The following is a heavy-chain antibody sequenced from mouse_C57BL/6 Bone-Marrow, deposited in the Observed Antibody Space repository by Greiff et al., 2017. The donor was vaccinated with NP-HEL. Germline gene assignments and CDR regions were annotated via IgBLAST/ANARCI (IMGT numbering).Heavy chain of an antibody. J-gene: IGHJ2*01. CDR2: IYPRSGNT. D-gene: IGHD1-1*01. CDR1: GYTFTSYG. CDR3: ARGGGYYYGSSFLFDY. V-gene: IGHV1-81*01. Sequence: QVHVKQSGAELARPGASVKLSCKASGYTFTSYGISWVKQRTGQGLEWIGEIYPRSGNTYYNEKFKGKATLTADKSSSTAYMELRSLTSEDSAVYFCARGGGYYYGSSFLFDYWGQGTTLTVSS.